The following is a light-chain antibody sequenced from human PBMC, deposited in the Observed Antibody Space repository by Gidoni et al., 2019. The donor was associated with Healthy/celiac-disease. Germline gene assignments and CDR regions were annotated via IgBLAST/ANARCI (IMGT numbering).Light chain of an antibody. J-gene: IGKJ4*01. V-gene: IGKV1-33*01. CDR1: QDISNY. CDR3: QQYDNLPRLT. CDR2: DAS. Sequence: IHLTPSPSSLSASVGDRVTITCQASQDISNYLNWYQQKPGKAPKLLIYDASNVETGVPSRFSGSGSGTDFTFTISSLQPEESATYYCQQYDNLPRLTFGGXTKVEIK.